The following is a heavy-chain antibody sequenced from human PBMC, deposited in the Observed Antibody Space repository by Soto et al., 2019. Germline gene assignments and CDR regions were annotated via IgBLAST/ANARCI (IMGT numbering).Heavy chain of an antibody. Sequence: ASVKVSCKASGYTFTSYDINWVRQATGQGLEWMGWMNPNSGNTGYAQKFQGRVTMTRNTSISTAYMELSSLRSEDTAVYYCARDPPGMSSYGTDAFDIWGQGTMVTVSS. CDR1: GYTFTSYD. V-gene: IGHV1-8*01. CDR3: ARDPPGMSSYGTDAFDI. J-gene: IGHJ3*02. CDR2: MNPNSGNT. D-gene: IGHD5-12*01.